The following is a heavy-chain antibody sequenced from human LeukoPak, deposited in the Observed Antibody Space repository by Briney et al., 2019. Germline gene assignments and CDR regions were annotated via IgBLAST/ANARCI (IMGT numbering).Heavy chain of an antibody. V-gene: IGHV1-69*06. CDR1: GGTFSSYA. D-gene: IGHD3-10*01. Sequence: SVKVSCKASGGTFSSYAISWVRQAPGQGLEWMGGITPMFGTTKYAQKFQGRVTITADKSTSTAYMELSSLKSEDTAVYYCARGIERITMVRGVIRCFDPWGQGTLVTVSS. CDR3: ARGIERITMVRGVIRCFDP. CDR2: ITPMFGTT. J-gene: IGHJ5*02.